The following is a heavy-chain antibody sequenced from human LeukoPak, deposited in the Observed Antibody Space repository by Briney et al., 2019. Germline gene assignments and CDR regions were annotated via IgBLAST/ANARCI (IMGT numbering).Heavy chain of an antibody. CDR2: MSSRRRDR. Sequence: AGGSLRRSGAASGVTCRSESKNGVRQAPGKGREWGSSMSSRRRDRDYADAVKGRVTISRDNAKNSLYLQMNSLRAEDTAVYYCASRVLDGSGRWGQGTLVTVSS. V-gene: IGHV3-21*01. CDR1: GVTCRSES. D-gene: IGHD3-10*01. J-gene: IGHJ4*02. CDR3: ASRVLDGSGR.